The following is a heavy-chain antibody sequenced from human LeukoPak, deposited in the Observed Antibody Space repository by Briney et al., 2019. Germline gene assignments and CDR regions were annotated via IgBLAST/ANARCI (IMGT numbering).Heavy chain of an antibody. J-gene: IGHJ4*02. CDR3: ARESNGGYGFDY. CDR1: GYMFTSHG. CDR2: ISAQNGNT. Sequence: ASVKVSCKSSGYMFTSHGIHWLRQAPGQGLEWMGWISAQNGNTNYVQQFLGRVTMTRDTSASTAYMELRSLKSDDTAVYYCARESNGGYGFDYWGQGTLVTVSS. D-gene: IGHD5-12*01. V-gene: IGHV1-18*01.